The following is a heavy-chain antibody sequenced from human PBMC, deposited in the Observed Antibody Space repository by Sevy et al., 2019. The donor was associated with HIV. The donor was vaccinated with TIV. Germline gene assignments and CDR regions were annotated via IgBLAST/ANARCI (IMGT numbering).Heavy chain of an antibody. CDR2: ISNSGNTV. D-gene: IGHD2-2*01. CDR3: ARDNYCISGDGCYGYGLDV. Sequence: GGSLRLSCSASGLTFSDYYMTWIRQAPGKGLECISYISNSGNTVYYADSVKGRFTVSRDNAKKSLYLQLNSLRDEDXXVYYCARDNYCISGDGCYGYGLDVWGQGTTVTVSS. J-gene: IGHJ6*02. V-gene: IGHV3-11*01. CDR1: GLTFSDYY.